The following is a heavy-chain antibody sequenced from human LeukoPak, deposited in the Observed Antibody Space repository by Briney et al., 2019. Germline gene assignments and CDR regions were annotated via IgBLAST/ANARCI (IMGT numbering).Heavy chain of an antibody. V-gene: IGHV3-23*01. CDR2: ISDSGGST. D-gene: IGHD2-2*01. J-gene: IGHJ4*02. Sequence: GGSLRLSCAASGFTFSSYAMSWVRQAPGKGLEWVSAISDSGGSTYYAYSVKGRFTISRDNSKNTLYLQMNSLRAEDTAVYYCARDRVPATDPLDYWGQGTLVTVSS. CDR3: ARDRVPATDPLDY. CDR1: GFTFSSYA.